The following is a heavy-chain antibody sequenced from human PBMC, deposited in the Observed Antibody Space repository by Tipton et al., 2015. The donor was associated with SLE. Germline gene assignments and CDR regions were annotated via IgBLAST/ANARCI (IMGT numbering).Heavy chain of an antibody. CDR3: ARGYDYIWGTYHYNPHFDY. D-gene: IGHD3-16*02. CDR2: IYYSGST. J-gene: IGHJ4*02. Sequence: TLSLTCTVSGGSISSYYWSWIRQPPGKGLEWIGYIYYSGSTNYNPSLKSRVTISVDTSKNQFSLKLSSVTAADTAVYYCARGYDYIWGTYHYNPHFDYWGQGTLVTVSS. V-gene: IGHV4-59*08. CDR1: GGSISSYY.